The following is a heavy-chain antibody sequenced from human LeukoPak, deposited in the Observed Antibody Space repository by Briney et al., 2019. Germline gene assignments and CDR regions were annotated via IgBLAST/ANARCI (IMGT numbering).Heavy chain of an antibody. V-gene: IGHV4-34*01. CDR3: ARGAYYYHSSGYSSPHFDY. CDR1: GGSFSGYY. CDR2: INHSGST. D-gene: IGHD3-22*01. Sequence: SETLSLTCAVYGGSFSGYYWSWIRQPPGKGLEWIGEINHSGSTNYNPSLKSRVTISVDTSKNQFSLKLSSVTAADTAVYYCARGAYYYHSSGYSSPHFDYWGQGTLVTVSS. J-gene: IGHJ4*02.